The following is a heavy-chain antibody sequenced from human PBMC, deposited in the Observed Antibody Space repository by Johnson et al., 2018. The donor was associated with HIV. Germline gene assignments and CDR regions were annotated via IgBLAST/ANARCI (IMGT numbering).Heavy chain of an antibody. CDR1: GFTFSSYV. J-gene: IGHJ3*02. CDR2: LTGSGDKT. D-gene: IGHD6-19*01. Sequence: EVQLVESGGTLVQPGGSLRLSCAASGFTFSSYVMNWVRQAPGKGLEWVSTLTGSGDKTYYADSVKGRFTISRDNSKNTLYLQMNSLRAEDAAVSYCARGRAVAGTRSFDIWGQGTMVTVSS. V-gene: IGHV3-23*04. CDR3: ARGRAVAGTRSFDI.